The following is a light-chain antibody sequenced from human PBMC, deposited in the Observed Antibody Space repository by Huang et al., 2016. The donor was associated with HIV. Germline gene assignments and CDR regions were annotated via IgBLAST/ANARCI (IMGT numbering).Light chain of an antibody. Sequence: DIVMTQSPLSLPVPPGEAASISCKSSQSLLHNNRYNYLSWYLQKPGQSPQLLISLASNRAPGVPDMFSGSGSGTDFTLKISRVEAGDAGVYYCMQDLQTPYTFGQGTKLEIK. J-gene: IGKJ2*01. V-gene: IGKV2-28*01. CDR1: QSLLHNNRYNY. CDR2: LAS. CDR3: MQDLQTPYT.